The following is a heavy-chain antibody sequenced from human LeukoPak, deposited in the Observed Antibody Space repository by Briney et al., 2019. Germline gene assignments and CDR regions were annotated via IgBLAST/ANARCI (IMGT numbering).Heavy chain of an antibody. CDR2: VSFDGRKT. Sequence: GTSLRLSCEASGFTFTNYGMHWVRQAPGKGPERVAVVSFDGRKTYYAGFAEGRFTISRDDSNNMVYLQMNSLRTEDTAVYHCVKRGGGDHGLDVWGQGTTVVVS. CDR1: GFTFTNYG. D-gene: IGHD2-21*02. V-gene: IGHV3-30*18. CDR3: VKRGGGDHGLDV. J-gene: IGHJ6*02.